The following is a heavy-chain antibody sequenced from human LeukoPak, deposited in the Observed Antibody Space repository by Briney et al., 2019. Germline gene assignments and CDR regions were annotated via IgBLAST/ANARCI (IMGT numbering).Heavy chain of an antibody. Sequence: GGSLRLSCAASGFTFSSYAMSWVRQAPGKGLEWVSAISGSGGSTYYADSVKGRFTISRDNSKNTLYLQMNSLRAEDTAVYYCAKDIDRGYCSSTSCRAFDPWGQGTLVTVSS. J-gene: IGHJ5*02. CDR3: AKDIDRGYCSSTSCRAFDP. D-gene: IGHD2-2*01. CDR1: GFTFSSYA. CDR2: ISGSGGST. V-gene: IGHV3-23*01.